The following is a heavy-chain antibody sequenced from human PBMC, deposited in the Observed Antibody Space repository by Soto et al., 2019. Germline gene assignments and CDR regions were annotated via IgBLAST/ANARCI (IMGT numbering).Heavy chain of an antibody. Sequence: QVQLVQSGAQVKKPGASMKISCKASGYSITTYVMHWVRQAPGQSPEFLGWINSGNGNRRHSPKFQDRVTITSDTSANTAYMELSSLREEDTAVYFCARGRGNFYQYYLDYWGQGTLVTVSS. CDR2: INSGNGNR. D-gene: IGHD1-26*01. CDR3: ARGRGNFYQYYLDY. CDR1: GYSITTYV. J-gene: IGHJ4*02. V-gene: IGHV1-3*01.